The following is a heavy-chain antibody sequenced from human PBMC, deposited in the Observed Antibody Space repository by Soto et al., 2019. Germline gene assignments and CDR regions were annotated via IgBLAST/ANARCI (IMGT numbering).Heavy chain of an antibody. CDR2: IIPIFGTA. CDR1: GGTFSSYA. V-gene: IGHV1-69*13. D-gene: IGHD3-3*01. CDR3: ARGPSLGASYPFDP. J-gene: IGHJ5*02. Sequence: ASVKVSCKASGGTFSSYAISWVRQAPGQGLEWMGGIIPIFGTANYAQKFQGRVTITADESTSTAYMELSSLRSEDTAVYYCARGPSLGASYPFDPWGQGTLVTVSS.